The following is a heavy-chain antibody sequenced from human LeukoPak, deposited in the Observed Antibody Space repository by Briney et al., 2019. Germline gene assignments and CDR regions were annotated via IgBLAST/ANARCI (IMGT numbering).Heavy chain of an antibody. CDR1: GYTLTELS. CDR3: ATPSPSGSWYFQH. V-gene: IGHV1-24*01. J-gene: IGHJ1*01. Sequence: ASVKVSCKVSGYTLTELSMHWVRQAPGKGLEWMGGFDPEDGETIYAQKFQGRVTMTEDTSTDTAYMELSSLRSDDTAVYYCATPSPSGSWYFQHWGQGILVTVSS. CDR2: FDPEDGET. D-gene: IGHD3-10*01.